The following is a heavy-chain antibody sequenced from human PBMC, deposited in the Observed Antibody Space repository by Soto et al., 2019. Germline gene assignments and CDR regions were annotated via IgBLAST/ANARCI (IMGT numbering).Heavy chain of an antibody. CDR2: ISYDGSNK. CDR3: AKGRQQYYYYGMDV. V-gene: IGHV3-30*18. CDR1: GFTFSSYG. J-gene: IGHJ6*02. Sequence: GGSLRLSCAASGFTFSSYGMHWVRQAPGKGLEWVAVISYDGSNKYYADSVKGRFTISRDKSKNTLYLQRNSLRAEDTAVYYWAKGRQQYYYYGMDVWGQGTTVTVSS. D-gene: IGHD6-13*01.